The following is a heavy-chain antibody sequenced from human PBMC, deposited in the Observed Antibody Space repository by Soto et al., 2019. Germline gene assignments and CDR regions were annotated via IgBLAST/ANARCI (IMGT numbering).Heavy chain of an antibody. V-gene: IGHV1-46*01. CDR3: ARVSSSYYGHFYY. CDR1: GYTFTSYY. D-gene: IGHD3-22*01. CDR2: INPSGGST. J-gene: IGHJ4*02. Sequence: ASVKVSCKASGYTFTSYYMNWGRQAPGQGLEWMGIINPSGGSTSYAQKFQGRVTMTRDTSTSTVYMELSSLRSEDTAVYYCARVSSSYYGHFYYWGQGSLVTVSS.